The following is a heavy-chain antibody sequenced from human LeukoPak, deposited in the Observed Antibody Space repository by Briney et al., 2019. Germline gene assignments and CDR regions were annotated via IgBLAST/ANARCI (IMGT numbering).Heavy chain of an antibody. Sequence: PGGSLRLSCAASGFTFSSYGMHWVRQAPGKGLEWVAFIRYDGSNKYYADSVKGRFTISRDNSKNTLYLQMNSLRAEDTAVYYCAKGPLPHWSFFDYWGQGTLVTVSS. CDR1: GFTFSSYG. CDR3: AKGPLPHWSFFDY. J-gene: IGHJ4*02. V-gene: IGHV3-30*02. CDR2: IRYDGSNK.